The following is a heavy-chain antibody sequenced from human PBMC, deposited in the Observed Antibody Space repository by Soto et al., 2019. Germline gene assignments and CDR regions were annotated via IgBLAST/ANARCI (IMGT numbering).Heavy chain of an antibody. J-gene: IGHJ4*02. Sequence: EVQLVESGGGLVQPGRSLRLSCTASGFTFGDYAMSWVRQAPGKGLEWVGFIRSKAYGGTTEYAASVKGRFTISRDDSKSIAYLQMNSLKTEDTAVYYCTRDIFAASGYSISTRLFDYWGQGTLVTVSS. V-gene: IGHV3-49*04. CDR2: IRSKAYGGTT. CDR1: GFTFGDYA. D-gene: IGHD3-22*01. CDR3: TRDIFAASGYSISTRLFDY.